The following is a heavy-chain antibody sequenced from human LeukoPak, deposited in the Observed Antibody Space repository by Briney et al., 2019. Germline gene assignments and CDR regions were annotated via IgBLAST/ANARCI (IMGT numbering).Heavy chain of an antibody. CDR3: ARDGSSGSRDAFDI. J-gene: IGHJ3*02. D-gene: IGHD6-19*01. CDR1: GFTASSNY. CDR2: IYSGGST. V-gene: IGHV3-53*01. Sequence: GGSLRLSCAASGFTASSNYMSWVRQAPGKGLEWVSVIYSGGSTYYADSVKGRFTISRDNSKNTLYLQMNSLRAEDTAVYYCARDGSSGSRDAFDIWGQGTMVTVSS.